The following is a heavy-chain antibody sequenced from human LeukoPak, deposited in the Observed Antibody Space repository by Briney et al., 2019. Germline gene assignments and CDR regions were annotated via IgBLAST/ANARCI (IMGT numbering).Heavy chain of an antibody. CDR2: IYHSGST. D-gene: IGHD2-2*01. CDR3: ARQGQYCSSTSCYLGY. V-gene: IGHV4-38-2*02. J-gene: IGHJ4*02. CDR1: GYSISSGYY. Sequence: SETLSLTCTVSGYSISSGYYWGWLRQPPGKGLEWIGSIYHSGSTYYNPSLKSRVTISVDTSKNQFSLKLSSVTAADTAVYYCARQGQYCSSTSCYLGYWGQGTLVTVSS.